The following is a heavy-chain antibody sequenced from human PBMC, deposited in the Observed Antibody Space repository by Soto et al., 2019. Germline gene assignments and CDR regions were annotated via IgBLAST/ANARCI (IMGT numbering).Heavy chain of an antibody. V-gene: IGHV3-53*01. J-gene: IGHJ3*02. Sequence: DVQLVESGGGLIQPGGSLRLSCAAFGLTVSGKKYLAWVRQAPGKGLEWLSGLYDVDGTYYADSVKGRFTVSRDSSQSVVYLQMHSLRPDDTVVYYCASWQLQEHAYDIWGLGTAVTVSS. D-gene: IGHD1-1*01. CDR2: LYDVDGT. CDR1: GLTVSGKKY. CDR3: ASWQLQEHAYDI.